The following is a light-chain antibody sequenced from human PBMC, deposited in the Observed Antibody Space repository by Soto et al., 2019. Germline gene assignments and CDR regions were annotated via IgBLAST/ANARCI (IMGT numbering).Light chain of an antibody. Sequence: EIVMTPSPANLSVSPGERATLSCRASQSVSSNLAWYQQKPGQAPRLLIYGASTRATGIPARFSGSGSGTEFTLTISSLQSEDFAVSYCQQYNNWPRAFGQGTKV. CDR2: GAS. V-gene: IGKV3-15*01. CDR3: QQYNNWPRA. J-gene: IGKJ1*01. CDR1: QSVSSN.